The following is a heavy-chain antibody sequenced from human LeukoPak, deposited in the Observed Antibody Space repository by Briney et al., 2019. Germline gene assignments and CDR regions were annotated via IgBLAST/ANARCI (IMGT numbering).Heavy chain of an antibody. J-gene: IGHJ3*02. CDR3: AKDILTGYYWVSFRAFDI. CDR2: ISGSGGST. D-gene: IGHD3-9*01. Sequence: PGGSLRLSSAASGFTFSSYAMSWVRQAPGKGLEWVSAISGSGGSTYYADSVKGRFTISRDNSKNTLYLQMNSLRAEDTAVYYCAKDILTGYYWVSFRAFDIWGQGTMVTVSS. CDR1: GFTFSSYA. V-gene: IGHV3-23*01.